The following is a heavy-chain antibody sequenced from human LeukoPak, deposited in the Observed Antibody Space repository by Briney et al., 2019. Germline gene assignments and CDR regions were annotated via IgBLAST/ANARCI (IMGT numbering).Heavy chain of an antibody. CDR2: FDPEDGET. Sequence: ASVKVSCKVSGYTLTELSMHWVRQAPGKGLEWMGGFDPEDGETIYAQKFQGRVTMTEDTSTDTAYMELSSLRSEDTAVYYCARAMRDGYNSRSQPFQHWGQGTLVTVSS. D-gene: IGHD5-24*01. CDR1: GYTLTELS. CDR3: ARAMRDGYNSRSQPFQH. J-gene: IGHJ1*01. V-gene: IGHV1-24*01.